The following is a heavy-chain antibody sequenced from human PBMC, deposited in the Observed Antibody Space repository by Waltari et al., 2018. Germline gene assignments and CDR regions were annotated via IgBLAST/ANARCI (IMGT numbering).Heavy chain of an antibody. Sequence: EYMGWINPNSGGTNYAQKFQGRVTMTRDTSISTAYMELSRLRSDDTAVYYCARLVFLEWLDYYGMDVWGQGTTVTVSS. CDR2: INPNSGGT. J-gene: IGHJ6*02. V-gene: IGHV1-2*02. CDR3: ARLVFLEWLDYYGMDV. D-gene: IGHD3-3*01.